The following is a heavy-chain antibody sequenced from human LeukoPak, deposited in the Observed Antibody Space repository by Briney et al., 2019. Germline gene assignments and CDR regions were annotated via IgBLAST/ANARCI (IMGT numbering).Heavy chain of an antibody. D-gene: IGHD3-3*01. V-gene: IGHV1-18*01. J-gene: IGHJ3*02. CDR1: GYTFTSYG. Sequence: SVKVSCKASGYTFTSYGISWVRQAPGQGLEWMGWISAYNGNTNYAQNLQGRVTMTTDTSTSTAYMELRSLRSDYTAVYYCARDGLTIFGVVRQAFDIWGQGTMVTVSS. CDR3: ARDGLTIFGVVRQAFDI. CDR2: ISAYNGNT.